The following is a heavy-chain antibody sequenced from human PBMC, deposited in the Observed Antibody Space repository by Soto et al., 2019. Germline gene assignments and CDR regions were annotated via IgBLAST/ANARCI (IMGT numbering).Heavy chain of an antibody. CDR3: ARGGDILTGYYTLDY. D-gene: IGHD3-9*01. J-gene: IGHJ4*02. Sequence: GGSLRLSCAASGFTFSDYYMSWIRQAPGKGLEWVSYISSSSSYTNYADSVKGRFTISRDNAKNSLYLQMNSLRAEDTAVYYCARGGDILTGYYTLDYWGQGTLVTVSS. CDR2: ISSSSSYT. V-gene: IGHV3-11*05. CDR1: GFTFSDYY.